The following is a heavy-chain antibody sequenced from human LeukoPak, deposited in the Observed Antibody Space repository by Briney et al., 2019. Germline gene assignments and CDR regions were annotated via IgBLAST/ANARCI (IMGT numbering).Heavy chain of an antibody. D-gene: IGHD2-2*01. CDR3: VRSRRGEDIVILPAAIDY. Sequence: GESLKISCKGSGYSFTTYYIGWVRQMPVKGLEWMGIIYPGGSDTRYSPSLQGQVTISADKSISTAYLQWSSLKASDTAMYYCVRSRRGEDIVILPAAIDYWGRGTLVTVSS. V-gene: IGHV5-51*01. CDR1: GYSFTTYY. J-gene: IGHJ4*02. CDR2: IYPGGSDT.